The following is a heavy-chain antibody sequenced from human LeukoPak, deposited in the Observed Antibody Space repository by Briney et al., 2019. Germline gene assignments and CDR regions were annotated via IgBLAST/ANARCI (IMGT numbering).Heavy chain of an antibody. J-gene: IGHJ4*02. Sequence: KSSETLSLTCAVSGASISSSNWLSWVRQPPGKGLEWIGEIYHSGSTYYNPSLKSRVTISVDTSKNQFSLKLSSVTAADTAVYYCARDLITFGGVIGGVDYWGQGTLVTVSS. D-gene: IGHD3-16*02. CDR3: ARDLITFGGVIGGVDY. V-gene: IGHV4-4*02. CDR2: IYHSGST. CDR1: GASISSSNW.